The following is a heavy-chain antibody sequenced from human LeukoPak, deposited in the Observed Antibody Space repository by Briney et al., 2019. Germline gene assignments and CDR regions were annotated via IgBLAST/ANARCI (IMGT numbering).Heavy chain of an antibody. CDR2: ISYDESNS. D-gene: IGHD3-10*01. Sequence: GGSLRLSSAASGFTFSTYGMHWVRQAPGQGLEWVAFISYDESNSYYADSVKGRFTISRDNSKNTLYLQMNSLRAEYTAVYYCAKDQLYYYGSGTPDYWGQGTLVTVSS. CDR3: AKDQLYYYGSGTPDY. CDR1: GFTFSTYG. J-gene: IGHJ4*02. V-gene: IGHV3-30*18.